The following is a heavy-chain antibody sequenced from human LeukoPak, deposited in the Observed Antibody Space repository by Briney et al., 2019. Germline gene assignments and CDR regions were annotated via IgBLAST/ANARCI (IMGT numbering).Heavy chain of an antibody. CDR2: ISAYNGNT. CDR1: GYTFTSYG. J-gene: IGHJ5*02. Sequence: GASVKVSCKASGYTFTSYGISWVRQAPGQGLEWMGWISAYNGNTNYAQKLQGRVTMTTDTSTSTAYMELRSLRSDDTAVYYCARGAQPKGPVPPYYDFWSGYSWLDPWGQGTLVTVSS. D-gene: IGHD3-3*01. V-gene: IGHV1-18*01. CDR3: ARGAQPKGPVPPYYDFWSGYSWLDP.